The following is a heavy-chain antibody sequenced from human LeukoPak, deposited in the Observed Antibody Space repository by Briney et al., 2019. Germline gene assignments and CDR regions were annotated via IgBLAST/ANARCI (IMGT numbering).Heavy chain of an antibody. CDR2: IHYTGST. D-gene: IGHD3-10*01. J-gene: IGHJ5*02. CDR3: ARGGYYGSGNDFRFDP. Sequence: PSETLSLTCTVSGGSISSYYWSWIRQSPGKGLECIGYIHYTGSTNYNPSLKSRVTISVETSKNQFSLKLKSVTAADTAVYYCARGGYYGSGNDFRFDPWGQGTLVTVSS. V-gene: IGHV4-59*01. CDR1: GGSISSYY.